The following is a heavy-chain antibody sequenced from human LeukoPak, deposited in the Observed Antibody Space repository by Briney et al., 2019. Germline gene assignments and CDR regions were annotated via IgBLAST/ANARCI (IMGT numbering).Heavy chain of an antibody. CDR3: ARADYSRPYKWFDS. CDR2: INHNGNVN. Sequence: GGSLRLSCAASGFTFSSYWMNWARQAPGKGLEWVASINHNGNVNYYVDSVKGRFTTSRDNAKNSLYLQMNSLRAEDTAVYYCARADYSRPYKWFDSWGQGTLVTVSS. CDR1: GFTFSSYW. D-gene: IGHD4-11*01. J-gene: IGHJ5*01. V-gene: IGHV3-7*01.